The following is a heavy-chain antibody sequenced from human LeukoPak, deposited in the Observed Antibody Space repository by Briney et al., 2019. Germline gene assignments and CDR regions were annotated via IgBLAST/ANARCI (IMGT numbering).Heavy chain of an antibody. D-gene: IGHD2-2*01. CDR1: GFTFSSYA. CDR2: ISGSGGSP. J-gene: IGHJ4*02. CDR3: ARHPEPGYCSSTSCHESYFDY. V-gene: IGHV3-23*01. Sequence: GGSLRLSCAASGFTFSSYAMSWVRQAPGKGLEWVSAISGSGGSPYYADSVKGRFTISRDNSKNTLYLQMNSLRAEDTAVYYCARHPEPGYCSSTSCHESYFDYWGQGTLVTVSS.